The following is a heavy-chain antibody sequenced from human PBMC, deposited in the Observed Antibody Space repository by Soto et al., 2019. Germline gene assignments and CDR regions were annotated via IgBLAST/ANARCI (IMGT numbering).Heavy chain of an antibody. D-gene: IGHD1-1*01. V-gene: IGHV3-9*01. Sequence: GGSLRLSCAASGFTFDDDAMHWVRQAPGKGLEWVSGISWNSGSIGYADSVKGRFTISRDNAKNSLYLQMNSLRAEDTALYYCAKDTNWNDVGPVDDWGQGTLVTVSS. CDR1: GFTFDDDA. CDR3: AKDTNWNDVGPVDD. CDR2: ISWNSGSI. J-gene: IGHJ4*02.